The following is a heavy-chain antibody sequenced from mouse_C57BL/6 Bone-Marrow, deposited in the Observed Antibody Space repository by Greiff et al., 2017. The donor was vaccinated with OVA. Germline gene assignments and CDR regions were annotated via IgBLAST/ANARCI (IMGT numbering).Heavy chain of an antibody. CDR2: IYPGSGST. V-gene: IGHV1-55*01. CDR1: GYTFTSYW. Sequence: VQLQQPGAELVKPGASVKMSCKASGYTFTSYWITWVKQRPGQGLEWIGDIYPGSGSTNYNEKFKSKATLTVDTSSSTAYMQLSSLTSEDSAVYYCAYSTGGHYYAMDYWGQGTSVTVSS. CDR3: AYSTGGHYYAMDY. D-gene: IGHD2-12*01. J-gene: IGHJ4*01.